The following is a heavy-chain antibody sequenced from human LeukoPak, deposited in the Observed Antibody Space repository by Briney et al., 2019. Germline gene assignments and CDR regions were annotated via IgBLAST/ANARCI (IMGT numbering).Heavy chain of an antibody. CDR1: GLTFSSHW. CDR3: ALGRLTDAFDI. CDR2: ITNDGSST. D-gene: IGHD1-26*01. Sequence: GGSLRLSCAASGLTFSSHWMHWVRQAPGKGLVWVSRITNDGSSTTYADSVKGRFTISRDNAKNMLYLQVNSLRAEDTAVYYCALGRLTDAFDIWGQGTMVTVSS. V-gene: IGHV3-74*01. J-gene: IGHJ3*02.